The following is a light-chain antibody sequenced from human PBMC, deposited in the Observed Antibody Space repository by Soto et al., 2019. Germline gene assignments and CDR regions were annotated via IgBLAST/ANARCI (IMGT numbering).Light chain of an antibody. Sequence: QSVLTQPPSASGTPGQRVTISCSGCSSNIGTNAVNRYQQLPGTAPKLLIYNNNQRPSGVPDRFSGSKSGTSASLAISGLQPEDEADDYCAAWDDSLNGYVFGTGTKVTVL. CDR1: SSNIGTNA. V-gene: IGLV1-44*01. CDR2: NNN. J-gene: IGLJ1*01. CDR3: AAWDDSLNGYV.